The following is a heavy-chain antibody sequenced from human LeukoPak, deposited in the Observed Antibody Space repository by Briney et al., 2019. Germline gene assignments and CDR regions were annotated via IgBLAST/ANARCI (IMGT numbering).Heavy chain of an antibody. CDR1: GGSINSGGYY. V-gene: IGHV4-31*03. D-gene: IGHD5-12*01. Sequence: SETLSLTCTVSGGSINSGGYYWSWIRQHPGKGLEWIGYIYYSGSTYYNPSLKSRVTISVDTSKNQFSLKLSSVTAADTAVYYCARARYSGYDHTIDYWGQGTLVTVSS. CDR2: IYYSGST. J-gene: IGHJ4*02. CDR3: ARARYSGYDHTIDY.